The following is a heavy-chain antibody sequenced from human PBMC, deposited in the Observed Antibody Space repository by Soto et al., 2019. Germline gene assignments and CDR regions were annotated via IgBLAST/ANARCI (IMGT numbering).Heavy chain of an antibody. CDR2: ISHTGRT. V-gene: IGHV4-59*01. CDR1: TGSMRTYY. CDR3: ARDDTTGLFDF. D-gene: IGHD4-17*01. J-gene: IGHJ4*02. Sequence: ASETLSLTGSVSTGSMRTYYWTWIRQSPGKGLEWIGQISHTGRTKYNPSLESRVTISVDTSRKQFSLKLTSVTAADTALYYCARDDTTGLFDFWGQGTLVTVSS.